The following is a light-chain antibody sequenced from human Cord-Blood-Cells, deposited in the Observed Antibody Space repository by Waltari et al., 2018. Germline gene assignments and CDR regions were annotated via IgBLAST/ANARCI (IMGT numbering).Light chain of an antibody. Sequence: EIVLTQSPGTLSLSPGERATLSCRASQSVSSSYLAWYQQKPGQAPRLLIYGASSRATGIPDRFSGSGSGTDFTLTISRLEPEDFAVYYCQQYGSSSYTFGQGTKLEXK. CDR1: QSVSSSY. J-gene: IGKJ2*01. CDR3: QQYGSSSYT. CDR2: GAS. V-gene: IGKV3-20*01.